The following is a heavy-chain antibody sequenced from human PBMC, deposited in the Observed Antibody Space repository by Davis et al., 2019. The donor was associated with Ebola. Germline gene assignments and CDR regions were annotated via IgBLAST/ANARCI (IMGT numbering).Heavy chain of an antibody. CDR2: ISVYNGNT. V-gene: IGHV1-18*01. Sequence: ASVKVSCKASGGTFSSYAISWVRQAPGQGLEWMGWISVYNGNTDYAQKFQGRVSMTTDTFTSTAYMELRSLRSDDTAVYYCARGITMVRAPHWLDPWGQGTLVTVSS. D-gene: IGHD3-10*01. J-gene: IGHJ5*02. CDR1: GGTFSSYA. CDR3: ARGITMVRAPHWLDP.